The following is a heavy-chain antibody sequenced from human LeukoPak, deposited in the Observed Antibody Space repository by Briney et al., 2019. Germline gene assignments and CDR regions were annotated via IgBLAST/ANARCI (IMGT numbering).Heavy chain of an antibody. CDR1: GFTFSSNS. CDR3: ARDSVSYNWFDP. V-gene: IGHV3-48*04. Sequence: GSLRLSCAASGFTFSSNSMNWVRQAPGKGLEWISYISISSSTIYYADSVKGRFTISRDNAKNSLYLQMNSLRAEDTAVYYCARDSVSYNWFDPWGQGTLVTVSS. J-gene: IGHJ5*02. CDR2: ISISSSTI. D-gene: IGHD5/OR15-5a*01.